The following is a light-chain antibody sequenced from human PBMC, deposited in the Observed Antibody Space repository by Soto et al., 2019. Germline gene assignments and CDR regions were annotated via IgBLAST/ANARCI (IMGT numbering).Light chain of an antibody. CDR2: EVS. J-gene: IGLJ1*01. CDR3: FSFPSASTHV. Sequence: QSVLTQPASVSGSPGQSITISRTRSSSDIGAYNYVSWFQQYPGKAPKLIISEVSNRPSGVSNRFSGYKSGTAASLTISWLQIEDEADYCCFSFPSASTHVFGTGSNVAVL. CDR1: SSDIGAYNY. V-gene: IGLV2-14*01.